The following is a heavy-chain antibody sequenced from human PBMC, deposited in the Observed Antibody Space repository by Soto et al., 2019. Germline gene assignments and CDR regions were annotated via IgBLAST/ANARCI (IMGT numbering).Heavy chain of an antibody. J-gene: IGHJ4*02. Sequence: SETLSLTCAVYGGSFSGYYWSWIRQPPGKGLEWIGEINHSGSTNYNPSLKSRVTISVDTSKNQFSLKLSSVTAADTAVYYCARDRLGDYDFWSGYFIYYFDYWGQGTLVTVSS. CDR1: GGSFSGYY. D-gene: IGHD3-3*01. CDR3: ARDRLGDYDFWSGYFIYYFDY. CDR2: INHSGST. V-gene: IGHV4-34*01.